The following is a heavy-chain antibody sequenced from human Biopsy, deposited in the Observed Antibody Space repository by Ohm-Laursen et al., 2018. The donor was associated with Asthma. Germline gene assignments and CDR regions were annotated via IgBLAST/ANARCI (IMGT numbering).Heavy chain of an antibody. Sequence: SETLSLTCTVSGGSMSSSSYYWGWIRQPPGKGLEWIGSISYTGSAYHNPSLKSRVTISVDTSKNHFSLKLSSVTAADTAVYYCARHSGNYYAQLNYWGQGTLVTVSS. CDR1: GGSMSSSSYY. J-gene: IGHJ4*02. CDR2: ISYTGSA. V-gene: IGHV4-39*01. CDR3: ARHSGNYYAQLNY. D-gene: IGHD1-26*01.